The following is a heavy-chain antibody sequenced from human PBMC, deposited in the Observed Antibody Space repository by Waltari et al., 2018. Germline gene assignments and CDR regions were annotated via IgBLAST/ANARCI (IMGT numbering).Heavy chain of an antibody. CDR2: ISRNSHYF. D-gene: IGHD7-27*01. CDR1: GCNFSPFY. J-gene: IGHJ4*02. Sequence: EVQLVESGGGLVRPGGSLRLSCAASGCNFSPFYMNWVRQAPGKGLERVASISRNSHYFHYGDSVKGRFTISRADARNSLFLQMNDLRAEDTALYYCGRENWGRNDYWGQGALVTDSS. V-gene: IGHV3-21*06. CDR3: GRENWGRNDY.